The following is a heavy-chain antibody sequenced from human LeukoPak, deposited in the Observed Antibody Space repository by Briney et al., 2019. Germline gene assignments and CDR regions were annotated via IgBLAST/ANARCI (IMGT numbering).Heavy chain of an antibody. CDR3: ASGTYYFDTSGYKSRI. CDR1: GFTFSSYE. V-gene: IGHV3-48*03. Sequence: GGSLRLSCAASGFTFSSYEMNWVRQAPGKGLEWVSYISSSGNTIYYADSAKGRFTISRDNAKNSLYLQMNSMRVEDTAVYYCASGTYYFDTSGYKSRIWGRGTMVTVSS. D-gene: IGHD3-22*01. CDR2: ISSSGNTI. J-gene: IGHJ3*02.